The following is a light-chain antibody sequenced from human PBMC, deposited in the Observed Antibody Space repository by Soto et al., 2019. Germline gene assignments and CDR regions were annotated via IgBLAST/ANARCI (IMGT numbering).Light chain of an antibody. CDR2: LEGTGTY. V-gene: IGLV4-60*03. CDR1: SGHSRYI. Sequence: QSVLTQSSSASASLGSSVRLTCTLSSGHSRYIIAWHRQQPGEAPRYLMKLEGTGTYNKGSGVPDRFSGSSSGADRYLTISNVQSEDEADYYCETWDSDTRVFGGGTKLTVL. CDR3: ETWDSDTRV. J-gene: IGLJ3*02.